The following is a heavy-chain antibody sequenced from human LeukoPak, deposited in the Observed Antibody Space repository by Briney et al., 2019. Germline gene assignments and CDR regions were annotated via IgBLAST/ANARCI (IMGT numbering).Heavy chain of an antibody. J-gene: IGHJ4*02. CDR2: IYYSGST. CDR3: ARTSISSGYRPEFDY. V-gene: IGHV4-31*03. D-gene: IGHD3-22*01. CDR1: GGSISSGGYH. Sequence: PSETLSLTCTVSGGSISSGGYHWSWIRQHPGKGLEWIGYIYYSGSTYYNPSLKSRVTISVDTSKNQFSLKLSSVTAADTAVYYCARTSISSGYRPEFDYWGQGTLVTVSS.